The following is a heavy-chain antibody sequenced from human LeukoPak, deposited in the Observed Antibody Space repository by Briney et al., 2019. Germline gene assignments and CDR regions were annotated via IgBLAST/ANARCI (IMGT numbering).Heavy chain of an antibody. CDR1: GGSISSGGYY. CDR3: ARGLEMATIGDY. Sequence: PSQTLSLTCTVSGGSISSGGYYWSWIRQPPGKGLEWIGYIYYSGSTYYNPSLKSRVTISVDTSKNQFSLKLSSVTAADTAVYYCARGLEMATIGDYWGQGTLVTVSS. D-gene: IGHD5-24*01. V-gene: IGHV4-31*03. CDR2: IYYSGST. J-gene: IGHJ4*02.